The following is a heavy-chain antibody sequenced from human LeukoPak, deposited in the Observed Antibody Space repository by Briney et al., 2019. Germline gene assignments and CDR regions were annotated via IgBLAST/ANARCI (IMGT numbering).Heavy chain of an antibody. CDR3: ARVRSSGYYLDWFDP. CDR2: IYYSGST. D-gene: IGHD3-22*01. CDR1: GGSISSSSHY. Sequence: SETLSLTCTVSGGSISSSSHYWGWIRQPPGKGLEWIGSIYYSGSTDYNPSLKSRVTISVDTSKNQFSLKLSSVTAADTAVYYCARVRSSGYYLDWFDPWGQGTLVTVSS. V-gene: IGHV4-39*07. J-gene: IGHJ5*02.